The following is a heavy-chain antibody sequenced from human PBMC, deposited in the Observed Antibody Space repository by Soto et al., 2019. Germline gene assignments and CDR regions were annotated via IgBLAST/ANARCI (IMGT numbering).Heavy chain of an antibody. CDR1: GDSIGSGNKY. CDR3: ARVPSPFDFYYAMDV. CDR2: IFSSGTT. V-gene: IGHV4-30-4*02. Sequence: SETLSLTCTVSGDSIGSGNKYXSWIRQAPRKGLEWIGYIFSSGTTYYNPFLKSRLTMSLDTSQNQFSLKLNSVTAADTAVYFCARVPSPFDFYYAMDVWGQGTTVTVSS. D-gene: IGHD3-16*01. J-gene: IGHJ6*02.